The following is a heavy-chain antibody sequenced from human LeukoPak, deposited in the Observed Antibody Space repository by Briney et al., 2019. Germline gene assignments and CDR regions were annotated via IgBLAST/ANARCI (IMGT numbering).Heavy chain of an antibody. D-gene: IGHD3-22*01. CDR2: IYYSGST. CDR1: GGSISSYY. Sequence: SETLSLTCTVSGGSISSYYWSWIRQPPGKGLEWIGYIYYSGSTNYNPSLKSRVTISVDTSKNQFSLKLSSVTAADTAVYHCARDYYDRNDAFDIWGQGTMVTVSS. J-gene: IGHJ3*02. V-gene: IGHV4-59*01. CDR3: ARDYYDRNDAFDI.